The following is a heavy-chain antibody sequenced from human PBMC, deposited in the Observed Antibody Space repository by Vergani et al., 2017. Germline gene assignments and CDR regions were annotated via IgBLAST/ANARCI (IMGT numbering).Heavy chain of an antibody. D-gene: IGHD1-26*01. J-gene: IGHJ4*02. CDR3: AKVSGYPYSAY. CDR2: VSGSSATP. V-gene: IGHV3-23*01. Sequence: EVQLLESGGGLVQPGGSLRLSCEASGFSFPGYAMSWVRQAPGKGLEWVSSVSGSSATPYYADSVKGRFIISRDNSKNTLYLQMNSLRAEDTAVYYCAKVSGYPYSAYWGQGTLVTVSS. CDR1: GFSFPGYA.